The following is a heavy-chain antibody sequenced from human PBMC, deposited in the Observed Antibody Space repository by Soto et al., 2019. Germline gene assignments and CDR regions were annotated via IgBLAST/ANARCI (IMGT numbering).Heavy chain of an antibody. J-gene: IGHJ5*02. CDR3: FRVKKVAAAGTTWFDP. V-gene: IGHV1-46*03. CDR1: GYTFASYY. Sequence: ASVKVSWKATGYTFASYYMHWVRQAPGKGPEWMGISNPSGGSTSYAQKIEGRVTRTKDTSTSTVYMELSSLRSEDTAVYYCFRVKKVAAAGTTWFDPWGQGPLVTVSS. CDR2: SNPSGGST. D-gene: IGHD6-13*01.